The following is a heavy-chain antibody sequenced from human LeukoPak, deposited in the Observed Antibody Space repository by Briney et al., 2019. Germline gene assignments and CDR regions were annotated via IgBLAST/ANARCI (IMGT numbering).Heavy chain of an antibody. CDR2: IYYSGYT. Sequence: SETLSLTCTVSGDSISSGYYWGWIRQPPGKGLEWVASIYYSGYTYYNPSLKSRVTISVDTSRNQFSLRLTSLTAADTAVYYCASSVLRYFDWLPYGYYFDYWGQGTLVTVSS. V-gene: IGHV4-38-2*02. J-gene: IGHJ4*02. CDR1: GDSISSGYY. D-gene: IGHD3-9*01. CDR3: ASSVLRYFDWLPYGYYFDY.